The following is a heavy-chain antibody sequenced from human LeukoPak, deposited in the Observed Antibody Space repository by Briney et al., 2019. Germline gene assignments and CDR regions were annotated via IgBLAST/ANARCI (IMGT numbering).Heavy chain of an antibody. Sequence: GGSLRLSCAASGFTFSSYAMSWVRQAPGKGLEWVSAISGSGGSTYYADSVKGRFTISRDNSKNTLYLQMNSLRAEDTAVYYCASSQDYDILTGPPGSWGQGTLVTVSS. CDR1: GFTFSSYA. CDR2: ISGSGGST. D-gene: IGHD3-9*01. CDR3: ASSQDYDILTGPPGS. J-gene: IGHJ5*02. V-gene: IGHV3-23*01.